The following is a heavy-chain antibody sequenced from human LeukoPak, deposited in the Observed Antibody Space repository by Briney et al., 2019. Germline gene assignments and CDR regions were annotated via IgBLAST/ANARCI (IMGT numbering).Heavy chain of an antibody. D-gene: IGHD3-22*01. V-gene: IGHV1-24*01. CDR3: ATITYYRDSRGTFDY. J-gene: IGHJ4*02. CDR2: FDPKDAET. Sequence: ASVKVTCKGSGYTLTEVSVHWVRQAHGKGLARKGEFDPKDAETIYAQKFQGRVTMTEDTSTDTAYMEMSSLRSEDTAVYYCATITYYRDSRGTFDYWGQGTLVTVSS. CDR1: GYTLTEVS.